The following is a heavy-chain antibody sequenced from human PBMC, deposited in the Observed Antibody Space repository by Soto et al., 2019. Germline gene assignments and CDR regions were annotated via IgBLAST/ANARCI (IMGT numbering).Heavy chain of an antibody. V-gene: IGHV1-2*02. CDR1: GYTFTDYY. CDR2: ISPKSGDT. J-gene: IGHJ6*02. Sequence: ASVKVSCKASGYTFTDYYLHWVRQAPGQGLQWMGWISPKSGDTKYAQNLQGRVIMTRDTSIGATYMELSSLTSDDTAVYYCAKLAYYHYAMDVWGQGTTVTVSS. CDR3: AKLAYYHYAMDV.